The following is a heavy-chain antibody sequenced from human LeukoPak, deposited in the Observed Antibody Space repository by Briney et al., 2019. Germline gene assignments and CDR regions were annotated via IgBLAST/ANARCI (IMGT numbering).Heavy chain of an antibody. CDR2: ISVYNGNT. CDR1: GYTFTSYG. J-gene: IGHJ4*02. D-gene: IGHD3-10*01. V-gene: IGHV1-18*01. Sequence: GASVKVSCKASGYTFTSYGISWVRQAPGQGLEWMGWISVYNGNTNYAQKLHGRVTMTTDTSTSTAYMELRSLRSDDTAVYYCARARARLWFGELSLGSGFDYWGQGTLVTVSS. CDR3: ARARARLWFGELSLGSGFDY.